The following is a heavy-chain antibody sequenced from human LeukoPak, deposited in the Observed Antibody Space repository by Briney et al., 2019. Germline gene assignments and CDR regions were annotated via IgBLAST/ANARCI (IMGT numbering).Heavy chain of an antibody. CDR2: IKRKTDGGTT. CDR3: TTAFRGNFPLDY. J-gene: IGHJ4*02. CDR1: GFTFSNAW. Sequence: EPGGSLRLSCGASGFTFSNAWMSWVRQAPGKGLEWVGRIKRKTDGGTTDYAAPVQGRFTISRDDSKNTLYLQMDSLRTEDTAVYYCTTAFRGNFPLDYWGQGTLVSVFS. D-gene: IGHD1-26*01. V-gene: IGHV3-15*01.